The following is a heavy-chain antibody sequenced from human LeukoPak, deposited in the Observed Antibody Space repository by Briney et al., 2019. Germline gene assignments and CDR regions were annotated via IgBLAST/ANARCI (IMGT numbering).Heavy chain of an antibody. J-gene: IGHJ6*03. V-gene: IGHV4-4*02. CDR1: GGSISSSNW. CDR2: IYHSGST. Sequence: PSETLSLTCAVSGGSISSSNWWSWVRQPPGKGLEWIGEIYHSGSTNYNPSLKSRVTISVDKSKNQFSLKLSSVTAAGTAVYYCARDRYCSSTSCYWPYYYYYYMDVWGKGTTVTVSS. D-gene: IGHD2-2*01. CDR3: ARDRYCSSTSCYWPYYYYYYMDV.